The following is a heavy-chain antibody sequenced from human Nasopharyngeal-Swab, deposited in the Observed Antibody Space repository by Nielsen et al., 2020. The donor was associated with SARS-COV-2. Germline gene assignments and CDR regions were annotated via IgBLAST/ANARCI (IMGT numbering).Heavy chain of an antibody. Sequence: GGSLRLSCAASGSTFSGYAMTWVRQAPGKGLEWVSTFYSGGSSTFYAEPVKGRFTISRDNAKNTLYLQMNGLRVEDTAEYYCALSRDYGTFNYWGQGTLVTVSS. CDR2: FYSGGSST. J-gene: IGHJ4*02. D-gene: IGHD4-17*01. CDR1: GSTFSGYA. V-gene: IGHV3-23*03. CDR3: ALSRDYGTFNY.